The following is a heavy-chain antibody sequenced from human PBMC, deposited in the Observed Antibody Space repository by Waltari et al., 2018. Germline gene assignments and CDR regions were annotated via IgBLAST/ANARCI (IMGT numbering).Heavy chain of an antibody. D-gene: IGHD6-6*01. CDR2: IYYSGST. CDR1: GGSISSSSYY. J-gene: IGHJ6*03. CDR3: AVEYSSSSGHLGHMDV. V-gene: IGHV4-31*03. Sequence: QLQLQESGPGLVKPSETLSLTCTVSGGSISSSSYYWSWIRQHPGKGLEWIGYIYYSGSTYYNPSLTSRVTISVDTSKNQFSLKLSSVTAADTAVYYCAVEYSSSSGHLGHMDVWGKGTTVTVSS.